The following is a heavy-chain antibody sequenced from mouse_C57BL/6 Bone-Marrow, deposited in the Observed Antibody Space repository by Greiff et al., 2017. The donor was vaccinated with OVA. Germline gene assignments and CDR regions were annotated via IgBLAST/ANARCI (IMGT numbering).Heavy chain of an antibody. Sequence: QVQLQQPGAELVKPGASVKMSCKASGYTFTSYWITWVKQRPGQGLEWIGDIYPGSGSTNYNEKFKSKATLTVDTSSSTAYMQLSSLTSEDSAVYYCARVYYYGSSYGYFDLWGTGTTVTVSS. V-gene: IGHV1-55*01. CDR3: ARVYYYGSSYGYFDL. J-gene: IGHJ1*03. D-gene: IGHD1-1*01. CDR1: GYTFTSYW. CDR2: IYPGSGST.